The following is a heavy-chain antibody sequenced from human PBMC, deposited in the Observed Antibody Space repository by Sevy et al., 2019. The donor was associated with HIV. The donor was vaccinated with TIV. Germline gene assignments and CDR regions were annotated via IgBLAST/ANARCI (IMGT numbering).Heavy chain of an antibody. Sequence: ASVKVSCKASGFTFTSSAMQWVRQARGQRLEWIGWIVVGSGNTNYAQKFQERVTITRDMSTSTAYMELSSLRSEDTAVYYCAAGYSGSYYRWYYYGMDVWCQGTTVTVSS. D-gene: IGHD1-26*01. CDR3: AAGYSGSYYRWYYYGMDV. V-gene: IGHV1-58*02. J-gene: IGHJ6*02. CDR1: GFTFTSSA. CDR2: IVVGSGNT.